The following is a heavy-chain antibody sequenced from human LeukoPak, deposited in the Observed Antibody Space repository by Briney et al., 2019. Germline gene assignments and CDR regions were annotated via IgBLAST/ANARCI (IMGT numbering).Heavy chain of an antibody. CDR1: GFTFSTYS. Sequence: GGSLRLSCAASGFTFSTYSMNWVRQAPGKGLEWVSSIRSSGSYIFYADSVKGRFTISRDNAKNSLYLQMNSLRAEDTAVYYCARSIGGDGARLDHYWGPGTLVTVSS. CDR2: IRSSGSYI. CDR3: ARSIGGDGARLDHY. V-gene: IGHV3-21*01. J-gene: IGHJ4*02. D-gene: IGHD2-21*02.